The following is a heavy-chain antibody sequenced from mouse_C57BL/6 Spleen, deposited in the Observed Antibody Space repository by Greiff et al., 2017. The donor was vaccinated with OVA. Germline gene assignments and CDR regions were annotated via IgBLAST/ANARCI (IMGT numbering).Heavy chain of an antibody. D-gene: IGHD4-1*01. V-gene: IGHV1-69*01. CDR1: GYTFTSYW. CDR3: AREGLGRWFAY. Sequence: QVQLTQPGAELVKPGASVKLSCKASGYTFTSYWMNWVKQRPGKGLEWIGDIYPSDRYTNYNQKFKGKSTLTGDKSSSTAYIDLSSLPSEDSAVYYCAREGLGRWFAYWGQGTLVTVSA. CDR2: IYPSDRYT. J-gene: IGHJ3*01.